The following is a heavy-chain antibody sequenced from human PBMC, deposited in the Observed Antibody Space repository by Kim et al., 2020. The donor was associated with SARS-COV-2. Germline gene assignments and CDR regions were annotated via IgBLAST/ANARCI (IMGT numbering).Heavy chain of an antibody. CDR3: ATTRTYSSGWYGVVDY. Sequence: SETLSLTCTVSGGSISSSSYYWGWIRQPPGKGLAWIGSIYYSGSTYYNPSLKSRVTISVDTSKNQFSLKLSSVTAADTAVYYCATTRTYSSGWYGVVDYWGQGTLVTVSS. J-gene: IGHJ4*02. V-gene: IGHV4-39*01. CDR2: IYYSGST. CDR1: GGSISSSSYY. D-gene: IGHD6-19*01.